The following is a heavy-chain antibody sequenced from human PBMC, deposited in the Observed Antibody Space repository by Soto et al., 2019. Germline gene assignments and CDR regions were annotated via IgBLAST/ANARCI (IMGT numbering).Heavy chain of an antibody. CDR1: GVSISSHY. J-gene: IGHJ4*02. Sequence: PSETLSLTCTVSGVSISSHYWTWVRQPPGKGLEWIGYIHYTGITDYNPSLKTRVTMSVDTSENQFSLNLKSVTAADTGVYYCARESCLASTNCYSVDSWGQGILVTVSS. V-gene: IGHV4-59*11. CDR2: IHYTGIT. D-gene: IGHD2-21*01. CDR3: ARESCLASTNCYSVDS.